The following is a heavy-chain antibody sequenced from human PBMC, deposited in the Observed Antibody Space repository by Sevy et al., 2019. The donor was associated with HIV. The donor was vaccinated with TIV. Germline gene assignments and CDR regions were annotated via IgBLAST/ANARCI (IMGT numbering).Heavy chain of an antibody. V-gene: IGHV3-23*01. CDR2: LSFGCGEI. CDR1: GFTFSKYS. Sequence: GGSLRLSCAASGFTFSKYSMSWVRQPPGKGLAWVSTLSFGCGEINYADSVKGRFTISRDNSKSSVYMQKNNLRLEDTVVDYCAREGCTKPHDYWGQGTLVTVSS. J-gene: IGHJ4*02. CDR3: AREGCTKPHDY. D-gene: IGHD2-8*01.